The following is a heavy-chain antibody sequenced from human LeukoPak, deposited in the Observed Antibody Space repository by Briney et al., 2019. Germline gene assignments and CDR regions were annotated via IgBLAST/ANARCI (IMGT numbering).Heavy chain of an antibody. V-gene: IGHV4-34*01. CDR1: GGSFSGYY. D-gene: IGHD1-14*01. J-gene: IGHJ4*02. Sequence: PSETLSLTCAVYGGSFSGYYWSWLRQPPGKGLEWIGEINHSGRTNYNPSLKSRVTISVDTSKNQFSLKLSSVTAADTAVYYCARLSPELLDYWGQGTLVTVSS. CDR2: INHSGRT. CDR3: ARLSPELLDY.